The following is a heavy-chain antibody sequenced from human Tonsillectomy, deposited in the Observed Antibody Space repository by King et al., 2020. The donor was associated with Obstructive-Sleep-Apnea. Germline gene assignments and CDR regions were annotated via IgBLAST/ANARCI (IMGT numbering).Heavy chain of an antibody. CDR3: AREDHLPEIEPAARGYGMDV. Sequence: VQLVESGGGVVQPGRSLRLSCAASGFTFSSYAMHWVRQAPGKGLEWVAVISYDGSNKYYADSVKGRFTISRDNSKNTLYLQMNSLRAEDTAVYYCAREDHLPEIEPAARGYGMDVWGQGTTVTVSS. CDR2: ISYDGSNK. J-gene: IGHJ6*02. V-gene: IGHV3-30*04. D-gene: IGHD2-2*01. CDR1: GFTFSSYA.